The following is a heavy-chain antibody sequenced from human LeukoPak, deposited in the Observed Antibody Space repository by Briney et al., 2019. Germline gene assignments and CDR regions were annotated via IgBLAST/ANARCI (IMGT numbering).Heavy chain of an antibody. D-gene: IGHD3-10*01. J-gene: IGHJ4*02. Sequence: VASVKVSCKASGYTFTSYYMHWVRQAPGQGLEWMGIINPSGGSTSYAQKFQGRVTMTRDTSTSTVYMELSSLRSEDTAVYYCASGILSEGEMVRGAPSAWGQGTLVTVSS. CDR2: INPSGGST. CDR3: ASGILSEGEMVRGAPSA. V-gene: IGHV1-46*01. CDR1: GYTFTSYY.